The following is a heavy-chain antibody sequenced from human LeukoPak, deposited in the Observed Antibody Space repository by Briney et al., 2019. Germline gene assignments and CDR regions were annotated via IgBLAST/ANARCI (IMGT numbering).Heavy chain of an antibody. J-gene: IGHJ4*02. CDR3: AKDSRGFDY. Sequence: GGSLRLSCAASGFTFSSYSMNWVRQAPGKGLEWVSSISSSSSYIYYADSVKGRFTISRDHSMNTLFLQMNSLRADDTALYYCAKDSRGFDYWGQGTLVTVSS. D-gene: IGHD6-25*01. V-gene: IGHV3-21*04. CDR2: ISSSSSYI. CDR1: GFTFSSYS.